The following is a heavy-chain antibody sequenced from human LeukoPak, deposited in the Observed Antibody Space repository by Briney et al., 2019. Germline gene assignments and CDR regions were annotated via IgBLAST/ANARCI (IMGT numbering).Heavy chain of an antibody. CDR2: INTDGSRT. Sequence: GGSLRLSCAASGFTFSNYRMYWVRQAPGTGLVWVSRINTDGSRTAYADSAKGRFTISRDNAKNTLYLEMNSLRGEDTAVYYCARVFADDDQSKYRYFDYWGQGTLVTVSS. V-gene: IGHV3-74*03. D-gene: IGHD2-2*01. CDR3: ARVFADDDQSKYRYFDY. CDR1: GFTFSNYR. J-gene: IGHJ4*02.